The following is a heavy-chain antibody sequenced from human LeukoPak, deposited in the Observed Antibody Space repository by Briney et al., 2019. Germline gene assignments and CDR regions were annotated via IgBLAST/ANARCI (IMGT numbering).Heavy chain of an antibody. Sequence: QPGGSLRLSCAASGFTFSSYAMSWVRQAPGKGLEWVANIRQDGSEKYYVDSVKGRFTISRDNAKNSLYLQMNSLRAEDTAVYYCVCMRSGWYDWVVYWGQGTLVTVSS. D-gene: IGHD6-19*01. CDR2: IRQDGSEK. CDR1: GFTFSSYA. CDR3: VCMRSGWYDWVVY. J-gene: IGHJ4*02. V-gene: IGHV3-7*01.